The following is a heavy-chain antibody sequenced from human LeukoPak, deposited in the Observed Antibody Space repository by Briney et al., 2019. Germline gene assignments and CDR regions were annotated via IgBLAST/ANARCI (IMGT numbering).Heavy chain of an antibody. D-gene: IGHD3-22*01. Sequence: SETLSLTCAVYGGSFSGYYWSWIRQPPGKGLEWIGEINHSGSTNYDPSLKSRVTISLDMSKNQFSLRLSSVTAADTAVFYCARTRRAVGSGYYLFYYYYYMDVWGKGTTVTISS. CDR1: GGSFSGYY. CDR2: INHSGST. CDR3: ARTRRAVGSGYYLFYYYYYMDV. V-gene: IGHV4-34*01. J-gene: IGHJ6*03.